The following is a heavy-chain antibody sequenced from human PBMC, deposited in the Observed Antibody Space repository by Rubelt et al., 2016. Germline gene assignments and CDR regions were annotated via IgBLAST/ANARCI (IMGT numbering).Heavy chain of an antibody. Sequence: EVQLLESGGGLVQPGGSLRLSCAASGFTFSTYAMSWVRQAPGKGLEWVSSIRRGGDTYYADSVKGRVTISRDNSKNTLYMQMNGLRAEDTAVYYCANPACTGDSVPTFDYWGQGTLVTVSS. V-gene: IGHV3-23*01. J-gene: IGHJ4*02. D-gene: IGHD2-8*02. CDR3: ANPACTGDSVPTFDY. CDR1: GFTFSTYA. CDR2: IRRGGDT.